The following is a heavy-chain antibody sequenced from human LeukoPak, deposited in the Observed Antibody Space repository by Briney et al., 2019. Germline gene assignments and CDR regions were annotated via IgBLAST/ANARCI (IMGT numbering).Heavy chain of an antibody. J-gene: IGHJ4*02. CDR2: ISSSSSYI. D-gene: IGHD3-22*01. CDR3: ARGGTYYYDGSGDY. Sequence: GGSLRLSCAASGFTFSSYSMNWVRQAPGKGLEWVSSISSSSSYIYYADSVKGRFTISRDNSKNTLYLQMNSLRAEDTAVYYCARGGTYYYDGSGDYWGQGTLVTVSS. CDR1: GFTFSSYS. V-gene: IGHV3-21*01.